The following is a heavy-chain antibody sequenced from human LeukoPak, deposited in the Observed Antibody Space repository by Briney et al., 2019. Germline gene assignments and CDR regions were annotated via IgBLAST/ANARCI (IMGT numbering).Heavy chain of an antibody. V-gene: IGHV3-64*01. CDR2: ISSNGGST. Sequence: GGSLRLSCAASGFTFSSYAMHWVRQAPGKGLEYVSAISSNGGSTYYANSVKGRFTISRDNSKNTLYLQMGSLRAEDKAVYYCARAGIAAAGHSSGAFDIWGQGTMVTVSS. CDR1: GFTFSSYA. J-gene: IGHJ3*02. CDR3: ARAGIAAAGHSSGAFDI. D-gene: IGHD6-13*01.